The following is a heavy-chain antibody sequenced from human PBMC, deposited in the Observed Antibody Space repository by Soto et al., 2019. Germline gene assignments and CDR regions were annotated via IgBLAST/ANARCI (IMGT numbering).Heavy chain of an antibody. CDR3: ARDGGRHSGGIDY. Sequence: QVQLVQSGAEVKKPGSSVKVSCKASGGTFSSYSINWVRQAPGQGLEWMGEIIPIFGTANYAQKFQGRVTITAYESTITAYMELSSLRSEDTAVYYCARDGGRHSGGIDYWGQGTLVTVSS. D-gene: IGHD1-26*01. J-gene: IGHJ4*02. CDR2: IIPIFGTA. CDR1: GGTFSSYS. V-gene: IGHV1-69*01.